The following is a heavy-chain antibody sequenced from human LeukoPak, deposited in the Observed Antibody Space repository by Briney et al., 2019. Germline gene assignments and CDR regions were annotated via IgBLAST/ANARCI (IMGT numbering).Heavy chain of an antibody. D-gene: IGHD6-6*01. CDR2: INPNSGGT. CDR3: AREVFSKYSSSFGRVY. CDR1: GYTFTGYY. J-gene: IGHJ4*02. Sequence: ASVKVSCKASGYTFTGYYMHWVRQAPGQGLEWMGWINPNSGGTNYAQKFQGRVTMTRDTSISTAYMELSRLRSDDTAVYYCAREVFSKYSSSFGRVYWGQGTLVTVSS. V-gene: IGHV1-2*02.